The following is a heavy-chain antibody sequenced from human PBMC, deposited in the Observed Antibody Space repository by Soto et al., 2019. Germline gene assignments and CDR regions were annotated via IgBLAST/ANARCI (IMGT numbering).Heavy chain of an antibody. V-gene: IGHV1-2*04. Sequence: ASVKVSCKASGYTFTGYYMHWVRQAPGQGLEWMGWINPNSGGTNYAQKFQGWVTMTRDTSISTAYMELSRLRSDDTAVYYCARDLRFLEYLPNRIYYYYGLDVWGQGTTVTVSS. CDR3: ARDLRFLEYLPNRIYYYYGLDV. J-gene: IGHJ6*02. CDR1: GYTFTGYY. D-gene: IGHD3-3*01. CDR2: INPNSGGT.